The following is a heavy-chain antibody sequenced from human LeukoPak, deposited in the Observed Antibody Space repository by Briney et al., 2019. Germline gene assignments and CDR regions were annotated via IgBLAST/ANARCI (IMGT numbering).Heavy chain of an antibody. V-gene: IGHV1-2*02. CDR2: INPNSGGT. J-gene: IGHJ4*02. Sequence: GASVKVSCKASGYTFTGYYMHWVRQAPGQGLEWMGWINPNSGGTNYAQKFQGRVTMTRDTSISTAYMELSRLRSDDTAVYYCARAVRPLGEWGWYFDYWGQGTLVTVSS. CDR3: ARAVRPLGEWGWYFDY. CDR1: GYTFTGYY. D-gene: IGHD3-16*01.